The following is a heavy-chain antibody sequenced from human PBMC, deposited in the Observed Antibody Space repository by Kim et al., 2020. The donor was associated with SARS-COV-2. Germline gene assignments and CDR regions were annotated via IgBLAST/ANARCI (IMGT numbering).Heavy chain of an antibody. V-gene: IGHV3-9*01. Sequence: GGSLRLSCAASGFTFGDYAMYWVRQAPVKGLEWVSGISWNSATIVYADSVKGRFTISRDNAKNSLYLQMNSLRAEDTALYYCAKCFGTICSQNPFDSWG. CDR3: AKCFGTICSQNPFDS. D-gene: IGHD2-2*01. CDR1: GFTFGDYA. J-gene: IGHJ4*01. CDR2: ISWNSATI.